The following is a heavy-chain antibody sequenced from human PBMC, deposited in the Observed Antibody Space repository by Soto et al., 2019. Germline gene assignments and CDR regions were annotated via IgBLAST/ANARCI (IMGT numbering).Heavy chain of an antibody. V-gene: IGHV4-34*01. J-gene: IGHJ2*01. CDR1: GGSFSGYY. Sequence: QVQLQQWGAGPLRPLETLSLTCDVSGGSFSGYYWAWIRQSPGKGLEWIGETNDRGSINYNPSLKSRVSISVDTSKNHYSLNLRSVTFADTAVYYCARESHDILTGPPWVWYFDLWGRGTLVTVSS. D-gene: IGHD3-9*01. CDR3: ARESHDILTGPPWVWYFDL. CDR2: TNDRGSI.